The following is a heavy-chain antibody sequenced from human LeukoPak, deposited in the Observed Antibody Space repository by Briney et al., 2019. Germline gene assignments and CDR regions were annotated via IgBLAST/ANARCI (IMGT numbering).Heavy chain of an antibody. Sequence: GASLRLSCAASGFTFSSYAMSWVRQAPGKGLEWVSAISGSGGSTYYADSVKGRFTISRDNSKNTLYLQMNSLRAEDTAVYYCARDHGFGELYFDYWGQGTLVTVSS. D-gene: IGHD3-10*01. CDR2: ISGSGGST. CDR1: GFTFSSYA. CDR3: ARDHGFGELYFDY. J-gene: IGHJ4*02. V-gene: IGHV3-23*01.